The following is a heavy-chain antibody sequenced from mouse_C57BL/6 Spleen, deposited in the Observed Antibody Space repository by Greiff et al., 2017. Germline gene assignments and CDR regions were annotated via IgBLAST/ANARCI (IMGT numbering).Heavy chain of an antibody. CDR1: GYTFTSYW. D-gene: IGHD1-1*01. CDR2: IYPGSGST. J-gene: IGHJ1*03. Sequence: QVQLQQPGAELVKPGASVKMSCKASGYTFTSYWITRVKQRPGQGLAWIGDIYPGSGSTTYNEKFKSKATLTVDTSSSTAYMQLSNLTSEDSAVYYCARHYGSSYEGYFDVWGTGTTVAVSS. CDR3: ARHYGSSYEGYFDV. V-gene: IGHV1-55*01.